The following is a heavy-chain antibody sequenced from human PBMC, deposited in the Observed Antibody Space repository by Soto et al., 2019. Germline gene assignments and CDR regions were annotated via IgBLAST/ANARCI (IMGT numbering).Heavy chain of an antibody. V-gene: IGHV2-5*01. CDR3: AHRRHYCSGASCYVGFDP. CDR2: IYWNDDT. Sequence: ITLKESGPTLVKPTQTLTLTCTFSGFSLTSTGVGVGWIRQPPGKALEWLALIYWNDDTYYSPSLKSRLTITKDTSKNQVVLTVTNMDPVDTATYYCAHRRHYCSGASCYVGFDPWGQGTLVTVSS. D-gene: IGHD2-15*01. J-gene: IGHJ5*02. CDR1: GFSLTSTGVG.